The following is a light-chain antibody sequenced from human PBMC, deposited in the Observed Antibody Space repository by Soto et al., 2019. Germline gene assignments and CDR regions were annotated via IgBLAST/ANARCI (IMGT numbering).Light chain of an antibody. CDR1: QTVSSNY. V-gene: IGKV3-20*01. CDR2: GAS. J-gene: IGKJ1*01. Sequence: EIVLTQSPGTLSLSPGERATLSCRASQTVSSNYLAWYQQKPGQAPRLLIHGASSRATGIPDRFSGSGSGTDFSLTISRLEPEDSAVYYCQQYGNSRTFGQGTKVDIK. CDR3: QQYGNSRT.